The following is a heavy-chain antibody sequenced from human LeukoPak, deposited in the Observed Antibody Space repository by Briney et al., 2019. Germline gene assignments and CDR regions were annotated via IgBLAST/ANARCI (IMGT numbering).Heavy chain of an antibody. J-gene: IGHJ4*02. CDR1: GFAVSSYR. D-gene: IGHD6-13*01. CDR2: ATVSSSYI. Sequence: GGSLRLSCAASGFAVSSYRMNWVRQAPGKGLEWVSSATVSSSYIQYADSVKGRFTFSRDNAKNSLYLQMNSLTAEDTAVYYCARLLYSSRLFDYWGQGTLVTVSS. V-gene: IGHV3-21*01. CDR3: ARLLYSSRLFDY.